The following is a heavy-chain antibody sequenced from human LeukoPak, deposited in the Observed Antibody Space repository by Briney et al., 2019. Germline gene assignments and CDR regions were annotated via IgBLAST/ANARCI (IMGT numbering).Heavy chain of an antibody. CDR2: MNPDGSAT. J-gene: IGHJ4*02. CDR3: ARTLDF. Sequence: GGSLRLSCGASGFSFSNFWMSWIRQAPGKGLERVANMNPDGSATYYLDSVKGRFTISRDNAKTSVYLQMNSLRPDDAAVYYCARTLDFWGQGTLVTVSS. CDR1: GFSFSNFW. V-gene: IGHV3-7*01.